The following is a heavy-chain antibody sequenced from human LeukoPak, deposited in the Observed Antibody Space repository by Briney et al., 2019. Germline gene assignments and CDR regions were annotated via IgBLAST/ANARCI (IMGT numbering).Heavy chain of an antibody. CDR2: ISSSGSTI. J-gene: IGHJ4*02. D-gene: IGHD6-19*01. Sequence: GGSLRLSCAASGFTFSDYYMSWIRQAPGKGLEWVSYISSSGSTIYYADSVKGRFTISRDNAKNSLYLQMNSLTAEDTAIYYCARSLRVAVAASYWGQGTLVTVSS. CDR1: GFTFSDYY. CDR3: ARSLRVAVAASY. V-gene: IGHV3-11*04.